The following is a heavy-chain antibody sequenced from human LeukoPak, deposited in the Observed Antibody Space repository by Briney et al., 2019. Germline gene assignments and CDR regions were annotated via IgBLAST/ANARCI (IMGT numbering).Heavy chain of an antibody. CDR2: ISGSGGST. CDR1: GFTFSSYA. Sequence: GGSLRLSCAASGFTFSSYAMSWVRQAPGKGLEWVSAISGSGGSTYYADSVKGRFTISRDNSKNTLYLQMNSLRAEDTAVYYCAKVPNFSSSWYCDYWGQGTLVTVSS. D-gene: IGHD6-13*01. J-gene: IGHJ4*02. V-gene: IGHV3-23*01. CDR3: AKVPNFSSSWYCDY.